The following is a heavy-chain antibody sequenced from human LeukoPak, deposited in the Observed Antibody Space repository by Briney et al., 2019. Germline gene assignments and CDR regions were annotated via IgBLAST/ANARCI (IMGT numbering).Heavy chain of an antibody. CDR2: ISYTENT. Sequence: SETLSLTCTVSGGPIIHYHWSWIPQPPGQALVWIGYISYTENTDYNPSLRSRVTISVDTSKNQFSLTLTSVTAADTAVYYCTREPDTVTGGVWGQGTRVTVSS. J-gene: IGHJ4*02. D-gene: IGHD4-17*01. CDR3: TREPDTVTGGV. V-gene: IGHV4-59*01. CDR1: GGPIIHYH.